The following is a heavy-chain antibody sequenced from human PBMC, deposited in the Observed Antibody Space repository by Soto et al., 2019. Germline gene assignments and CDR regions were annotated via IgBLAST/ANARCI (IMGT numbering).Heavy chain of an antibody. Sequence: GSLRLSCTASGFTFGDYAMSWVRQAPGKGLEWVGFIRSKAYGGTTEYAASVKGRFTISRDDSKSIAYLQMNSLKTEDTAVYYCTSPHCSGGSCPFDYWGQGTLVTVSS. CDR2: IRSKAYGGTT. CDR3: TSPHCSGGSCPFDY. V-gene: IGHV3-49*04. J-gene: IGHJ4*02. D-gene: IGHD2-15*01. CDR1: GFTFGDYA.